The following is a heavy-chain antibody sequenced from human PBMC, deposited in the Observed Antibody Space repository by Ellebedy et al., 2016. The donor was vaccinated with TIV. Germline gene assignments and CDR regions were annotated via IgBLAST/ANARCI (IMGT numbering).Heavy chain of an antibody. CDR3: AREEAGSGWFDP. CDR1: GGSISSYY. CDR2: IYYSGST. V-gene: IGHV4-59*01. D-gene: IGHD3-10*01. J-gene: IGHJ5*02. Sequence: GSLRLSCTVSGGSISSYYWSWIRQPPGKGLEWIGYIYYSGSTNYNPSLKSRVTISVDTSKNQFSLKLSSVTAADTTVYYCAREEAGSGWFDPWGQGTLVTVSS.